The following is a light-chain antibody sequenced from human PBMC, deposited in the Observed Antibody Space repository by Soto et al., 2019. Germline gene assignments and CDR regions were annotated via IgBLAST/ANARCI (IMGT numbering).Light chain of an antibody. J-gene: IGKJ4*01. V-gene: IGKV3-15*01. CDR1: QTVFSN. CDR3: QQYNNWPPLI. CDR2: GAS. Sequence: EVVMTQSPATLSVSPGERATLSCRASQTVFSNLAWYQQKPGQAPRLLIYGASTRATGIPARFSGSGSGTEFTLTLSSRQSEDFAVYYCQQYNNWPPLIFGGGPNVDIK.